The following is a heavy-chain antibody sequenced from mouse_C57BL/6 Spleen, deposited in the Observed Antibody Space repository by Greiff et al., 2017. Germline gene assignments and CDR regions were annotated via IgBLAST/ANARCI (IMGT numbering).Heavy chain of an antibody. CDR2: IDPSDSYT. J-gene: IGHJ1*03. Sequence: VQLQQPGAELVMPGASVKLSCKASGYTFTSYWMHWVMQRPGQGLEWIGEIDPSDSYTNYNQKFKGKSTLTVDKSSSTAYMQLSSLTSEDSAVYYCARSPSEYFDVWGTGTTVTVSS. V-gene: IGHV1-69*01. CDR3: ARSPSEYFDV. CDR1: GYTFTSYW.